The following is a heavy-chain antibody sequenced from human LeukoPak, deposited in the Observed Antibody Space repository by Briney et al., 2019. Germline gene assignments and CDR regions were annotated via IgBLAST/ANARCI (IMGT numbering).Heavy chain of an antibody. CDR3: ARGRKQWLANYYYYYMDV. D-gene: IGHD6-19*01. J-gene: IGHJ6*03. CDR1: GGSFSGYY. Sequence: SSETLSLTCAVYGGSFSGYYWSWIRQPPGKGLEWIGEINHSGSTNYNPSLQSRVTISVDTSKNQFSLKLSSVTAADTAVYYCARGRKQWLANYYYYYMDVWGKGTTVTVSS. CDR2: INHSGST. V-gene: IGHV4-34*01.